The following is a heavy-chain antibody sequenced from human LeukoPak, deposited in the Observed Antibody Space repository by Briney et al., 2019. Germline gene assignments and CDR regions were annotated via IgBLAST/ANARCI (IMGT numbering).Heavy chain of an antibody. D-gene: IGHD1-26*01. V-gene: IGHV4-38-2*02. CDR2: IYHSGST. J-gene: IGHJ4*02. Sequence: SETLSVTCIVSGYSISSGCYWGWIRQPPGKGLEWIGSIYHSGSTYYNPSLKSRVTISVDTSKNQFSLKLSSVTAADTAVYYCARVVGAIFDYWGQGTLVTVSS. CDR1: GYSISSGCY. CDR3: ARVVGAIFDY.